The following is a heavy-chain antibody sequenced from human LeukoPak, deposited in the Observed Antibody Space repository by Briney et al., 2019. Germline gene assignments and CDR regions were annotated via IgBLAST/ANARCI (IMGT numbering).Heavy chain of an antibody. CDR3: AISGIRKTLTGRDY. D-gene: IGHD1-14*01. Sequence: GASVKVSCKASGGTFSSYAISWVRQAPGQGLEWMGGIIPIFGTANYAQKFQGRATITADESTSTAYMELSSLRSEDTAVYYCAISGIRKTLTGRDYWGQGTLVTVSS. V-gene: IGHV1-69*13. CDR1: GGTFSSYA. CDR2: IIPIFGTA. J-gene: IGHJ4*02.